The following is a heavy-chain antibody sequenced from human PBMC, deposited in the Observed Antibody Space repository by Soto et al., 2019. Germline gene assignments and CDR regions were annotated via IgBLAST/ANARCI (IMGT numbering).Heavy chain of an antibody. D-gene: IGHD3-10*01. Sequence: TLSLTCAVSGGSIGGVGYSWSWIRQPPXGGLEWIGYMYHSGTFLKSPSLKTRLTMSLDMSKNQFSLTLNSMTAADTAVYYCARAQFYSGSGNYNNLMFDAWGQGIQVTVSS. J-gene: IGHJ5*02. V-gene: IGHV4-30-2*01. CDR2: MYHSGTF. CDR1: GGSIGGVGYS. CDR3: ARAQFYSGSGNYNNLMFDA.